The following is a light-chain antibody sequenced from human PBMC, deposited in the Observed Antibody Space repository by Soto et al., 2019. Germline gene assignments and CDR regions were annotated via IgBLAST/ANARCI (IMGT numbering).Light chain of an antibody. CDR3: QHYSTVWS. CDR1: QSIGSG. Sequence: DIQMTQFPSTLSASVGDRVTITCRASQSIGSGLAWYHQKPGKAPELLIYDASNLESGVPSRFSGSGSGTEFTLTISSLQPDDFVTYWCQHYSTVWSFGQGTRVEI. CDR2: DAS. V-gene: IGKV1-5*01. J-gene: IGKJ1*01.